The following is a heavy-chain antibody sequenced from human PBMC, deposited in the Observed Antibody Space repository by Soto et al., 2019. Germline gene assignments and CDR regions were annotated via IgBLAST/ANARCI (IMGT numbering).Heavy chain of an antibody. J-gene: IGHJ3*02. Sequence: QVQLQQRGAGLLKPSETLSLTCAVSGGFVSSGSYYWSWIRQPPEKGLEWIGEMSHTGGTHFNPSLKSRVIISVDTSKNQFSLKMSSVTAADTALYYCARVERGTATTVVDAFDIWGPGTMVTVSS. CDR1: GGFVSSGSYY. CDR2: MSHTGGT. V-gene: IGHV4-34*01. CDR3: ARVERGTATTVVDAFDI. D-gene: IGHD1-1*01.